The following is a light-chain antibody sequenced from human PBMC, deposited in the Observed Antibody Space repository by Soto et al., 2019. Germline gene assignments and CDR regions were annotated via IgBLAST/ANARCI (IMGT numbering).Light chain of an antibody. CDR3: QQYYSYSRA. CDR2: DAS. J-gene: IGKJ1*01. V-gene: IGKV1-5*01. CDR1: QSISSW. Sequence: DIQMTQSPSTLSASVGDRVAITCRASQSISSWLAWYQQKPGKAPKLLIYDASSLESGVPSRFSGSGSGTGFTLTISSLQPDDFATYYCQQYYSYSRAFGQGTKVDIK.